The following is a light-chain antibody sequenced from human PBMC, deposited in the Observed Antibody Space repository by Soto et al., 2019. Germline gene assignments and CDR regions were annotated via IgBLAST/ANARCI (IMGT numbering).Light chain of an antibody. CDR2: DAS. J-gene: IGKJ2*01. CDR3: QQSYSTPYT. CDR1: QSINRW. V-gene: IGKV1-5*01. Sequence: DIQMTQSPSTLSASVGDRVTITCRASQSINRWLAWYQQKPGEAPKVLVYDASNLESGVPSRFSGSGSGTDFTLTISSLQPEDFATYYCQQSYSTPYTFGQGTKVDIK.